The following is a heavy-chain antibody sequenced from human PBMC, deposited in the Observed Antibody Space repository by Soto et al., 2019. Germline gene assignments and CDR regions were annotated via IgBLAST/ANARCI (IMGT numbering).Heavy chain of an antibody. Sequence: EVQLLESGGGLVQPGGPLRLSCAASGFTFSSYAMSWVRQAPGKGLEWVSAISGSGGRTYYADSVKGRFTISRDNSKNTLYLQMNSLRAEDTAVYYCAALRVVVMYPDYWGQGTLVTVSS. J-gene: IGHJ4*02. CDR1: GFTFSSYA. CDR3: AALRVVVMYPDY. CDR2: ISGSGGRT. D-gene: IGHD3-22*01. V-gene: IGHV3-23*01.